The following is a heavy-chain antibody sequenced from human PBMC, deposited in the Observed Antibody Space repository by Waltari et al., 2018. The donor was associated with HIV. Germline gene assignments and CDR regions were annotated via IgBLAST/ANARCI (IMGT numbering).Heavy chain of an antibody. V-gene: IGHV1-69*08. CDR2: LNPCLGIE. CDR3: ARDYREPKDAFDI. CDR1: GGTFSSYT. D-gene: IGHD1-26*01. Sequence: QVQLVQSGAEVKKPGCSVKVSCQASGGTFSSYTISWVRGAPGQALEWMGRLNPCLGIENYAQKCQGRVTITADKSTTTAYMELSSLRSEDTSVYYCARDYREPKDAFDIWGQGTMVTVSS. J-gene: IGHJ3*02.